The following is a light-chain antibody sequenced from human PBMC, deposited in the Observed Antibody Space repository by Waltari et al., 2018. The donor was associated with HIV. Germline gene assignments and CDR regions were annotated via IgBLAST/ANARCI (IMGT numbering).Light chain of an antibody. V-gene: IGLV1-47*01. CDR1: SPTIGRNY. CDR2: RNN. Sequence: QSALPHPPSASGTPGQRVTTSCSGISPTIGRNYLYWYLQLPGTAPKLLIYRNNQRPSGVPDRFSGSKSGTSASLAISGLRSEDEADYYCASWDDSLSVVFGGGTKLTVL. CDR3: ASWDDSLSVV. J-gene: IGLJ2*01.